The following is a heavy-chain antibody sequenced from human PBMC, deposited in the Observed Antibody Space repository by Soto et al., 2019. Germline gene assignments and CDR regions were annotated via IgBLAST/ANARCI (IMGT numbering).Heavy chain of an antibody. V-gene: IGHV1-18*01. CDR1: GYTFTSYG. Sequence: ASVKVSCKASGYTFTSYGISWVRQAPGQGLEWMGWISAYNGNTNYAQKLQGRVTMTTDTSTSTAYMELSSLRSEDTAVYYCARASRWRYCSGGSCLTHYYYYMDVWGKGNTVTV. D-gene: IGHD2-15*01. J-gene: IGHJ6*03. CDR2: ISAYNGNT. CDR3: ARASRWRYCSGGSCLTHYYYYMDV.